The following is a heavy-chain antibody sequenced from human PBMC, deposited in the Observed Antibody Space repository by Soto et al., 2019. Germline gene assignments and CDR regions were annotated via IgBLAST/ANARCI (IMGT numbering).Heavy chain of an antibody. Sequence: QVQLVESGGGVVQPGRSLRLSCAASGFTFSSYGMHWVRQAPGKGLEWVAVISYDGSNKYYADSVKGRFTISRDNSKNTLYLQMNSLRAEDTAVYYCAKDRLELRHPEYYFDYWVQGTLVTVSS. CDR1: GFTFSSYG. CDR2: ISYDGSNK. CDR3: AKDRLELRHPEYYFDY. J-gene: IGHJ4*02. V-gene: IGHV3-30*18. D-gene: IGHD1-7*01.